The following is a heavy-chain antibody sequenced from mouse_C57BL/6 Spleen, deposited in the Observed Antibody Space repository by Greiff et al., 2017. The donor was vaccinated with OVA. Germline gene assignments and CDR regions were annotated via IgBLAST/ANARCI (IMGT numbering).Heavy chain of an antibody. J-gene: IGHJ2*01. CDR1: GYTFTDYY. Sequence: EVQLQQSGPELVKPGASVKISCKASGYTFTDYYMNWVKQSHGKSLEWIGEINPNNGGTSYNQKFKGKATLTVDTSSSTAYMELRSLTSEDSAVYYCARGWLLPYYFDYWGQGTTLTVSS. CDR2: INPNNGGT. D-gene: IGHD2-3*01. CDR3: ARGWLLPYYFDY. V-gene: IGHV1-26*01.